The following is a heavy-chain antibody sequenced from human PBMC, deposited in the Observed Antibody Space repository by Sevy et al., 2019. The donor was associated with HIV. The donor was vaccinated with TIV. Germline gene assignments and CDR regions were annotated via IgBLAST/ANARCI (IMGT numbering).Heavy chain of an antibody. V-gene: IGHV3-23*01. CDR1: GFTFSKYS. D-gene: IGHD2-8*01. Sequence: GGSLRLSCAAPGFTFSKYSMSWVRQPPGKGLEWVSNLSFGCGEINYADSVKGRFTISRDNSKSSVYLQMNNLRPEDTAVYYCAREGCTKPHDYWGQGTLVTVSS. CDR3: AREGCTKPHDY. CDR2: LSFGCGEI. J-gene: IGHJ4*02.